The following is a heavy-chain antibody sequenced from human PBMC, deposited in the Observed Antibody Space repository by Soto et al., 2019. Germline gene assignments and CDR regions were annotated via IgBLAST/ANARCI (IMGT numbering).Heavy chain of an antibody. CDR3: ARMEAFDI. V-gene: IGHV4-39*01. Sequence: QLQLQDSGQGLVKPSETLSLTCTVSGGSIISSSYYWGWIRQPPGKGLEWIGSIYYSGSTYYNPSLKSRVPISVDTSKNQFSLKLSSVTAADTAVYYSARMEAFDIWGQGTMVTVSS. CDR2: IYYSGST. CDR1: GGSIISSSYY. D-gene: IGHD3-3*01. J-gene: IGHJ3*02.